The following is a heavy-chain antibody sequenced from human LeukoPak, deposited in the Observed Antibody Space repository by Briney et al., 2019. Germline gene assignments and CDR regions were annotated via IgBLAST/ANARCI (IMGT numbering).Heavy chain of an antibody. CDR1: GFTFSSYS. CDR3: ARENEGRWLQLGELGAFDI. J-gene: IGHJ3*02. V-gene: IGHV3-21*01. Sequence: GGSLRLSCAASGFTFSSYSMNWVRQAPGKGLEWVSSISSSSSYIYYADSVKGRFTISRDNAKNSLYLQMNSLRAEDTAVYYCARENEGRWLQLGELGAFDIWGQGTMVTVSS. CDR2: ISSSSSYI. D-gene: IGHD5-24*01.